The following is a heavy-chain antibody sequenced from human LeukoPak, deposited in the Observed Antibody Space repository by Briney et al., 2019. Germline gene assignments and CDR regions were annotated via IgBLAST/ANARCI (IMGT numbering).Heavy chain of an antibody. D-gene: IGHD3-3*01. CDR2: ISGSGGST. Sequence: GGSLRLSCAASGFTFSSYAMSWVRLAPGKGLEWVSAISGSGGSTYYADSVKGRFTISRDNSKNTLYLQMNSLRAEDTAVYYCAKTNYDFWSGYYPGDNNWFDPWGQGTLVTVSS. CDR3: AKTNYDFWSGYYPGDNNWFDP. V-gene: IGHV3-23*01. J-gene: IGHJ5*02. CDR1: GFTFSSYA.